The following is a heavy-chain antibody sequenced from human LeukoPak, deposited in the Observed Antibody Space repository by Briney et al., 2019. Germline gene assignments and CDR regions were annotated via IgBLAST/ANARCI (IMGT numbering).Heavy chain of an antibody. CDR2: ISAYNGKT. D-gene: IGHD3-3*01. CDR1: GYTFTSYV. V-gene: IGHV1-18*01. CDR3: ARSKYYAFWSGYHPFDY. Sequence: GASGKVSCKASGYTFTSYVISWVRQAPGQGREWMGGISAYNGKTNYAQKLQGRVTMTTDTSTSTAYMELRSLTSDDTAVYYCARSKYYAFWSGYHPFDYWGQGTLVTVSS. J-gene: IGHJ4*02.